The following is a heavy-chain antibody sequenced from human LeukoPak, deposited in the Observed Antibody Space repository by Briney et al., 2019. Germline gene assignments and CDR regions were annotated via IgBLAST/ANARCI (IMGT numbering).Heavy chain of an antibody. D-gene: IGHD6-19*01. CDR2: IYPGDSDT. V-gene: IGHV5-51*01. CDR1: GYSFTSYW. Sequence: GESLKISCKGSGYSFTSYWIGWVRQMPGKGLEWMGIIYPGDSDTRYSPSFQGQVTISADKSISTAYLQWSSLKASDTAMYYCARQGEYSSGWYSSDFDYWGQGTLVTVSS. J-gene: IGHJ4*02. CDR3: ARQGEYSSGWYSSDFDY.